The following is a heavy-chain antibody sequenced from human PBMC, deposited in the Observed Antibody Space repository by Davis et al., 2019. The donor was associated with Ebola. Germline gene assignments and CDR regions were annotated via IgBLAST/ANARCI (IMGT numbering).Heavy chain of an antibody. V-gene: IGHV3-49*04. D-gene: IGHD1-26*01. CDR2: IRSKAYGGTT. Sequence: GGSLRLSCTASGFTFGDYAMSWVRQAPGEGLEWVGFIRSKAYGGTTEYAASVKGRFTISRDDSKSIAYLQMNSLKTEDTAVYYCTRSTIVGATTSDYWGQGTLVTVSS. J-gene: IGHJ4*02. CDR1: GFTFGDYA. CDR3: TRSTIVGATTSDY.